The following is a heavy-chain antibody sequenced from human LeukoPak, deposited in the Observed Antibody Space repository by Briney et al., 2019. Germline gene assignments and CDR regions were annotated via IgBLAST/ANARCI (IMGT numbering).Heavy chain of an antibody. CDR2: ITTSGGST. CDR1: GFTVSNNY. V-gene: IGHV3-23*01. CDR3: AKDHYVSGRYDAFDI. Sequence: PGGSLRLSCAASGFTVSNNYMSWVRQAPGEGLEWVSSITTSGGSTYYADSVKGRFTISRDNAKNTLYLQMNSLRAEDTAVYYCAKDHYVSGRYDAFDIWGQGTMVTVSS. J-gene: IGHJ3*02. D-gene: IGHD3-10*01.